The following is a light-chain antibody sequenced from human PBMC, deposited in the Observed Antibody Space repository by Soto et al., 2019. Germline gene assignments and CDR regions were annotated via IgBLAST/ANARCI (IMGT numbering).Light chain of an antibody. V-gene: IGKV1-8*01. J-gene: IGKJ1*01. CDR2: AAS. CDR3: QQYYTYPRT. Sequence: AIRMTQSPSSLSASTGDRVTITCRASQDISSYLAWYQQKPGKAPKLLTYAASTLQSGVPSRFSGSGSGTEFTLTISFLQSEDFATYYCQQYYTYPRTFGQGTKVEIK. CDR1: QDISSY.